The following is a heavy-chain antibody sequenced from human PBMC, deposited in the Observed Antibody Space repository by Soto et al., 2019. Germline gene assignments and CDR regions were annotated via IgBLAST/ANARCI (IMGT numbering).Heavy chain of an antibody. CDR1: GGTFSSYA. J-gene: IGHJ6*02. D-gene: IGHD6-13*01. V-gene: IGHV1-69*12. Sequence: QVQLVQSGAEVKKPGSSVKVSCKASGGTFSSYAISWVRQAPGQGLEWMGGIIPIFGTANYAQKFQGRVTITEDESTSTAYMELSSLRSEDTAVYYCATPGRTYSSSWYDYYYGMDVWGQGPTVTVSS. CDR3: ATPGRTYSSSWYDYYYGMDV. CDR2: IIPIFGTA.